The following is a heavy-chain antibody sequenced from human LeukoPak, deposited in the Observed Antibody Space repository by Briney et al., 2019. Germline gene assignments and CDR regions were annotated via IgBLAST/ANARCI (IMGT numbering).Heavy chain of an antibody. J-gene: IGHJ4*02. CDR1: GYTFTSYY. CDR3: ARGSRYHDWLSPLDS. V-gene: IGHV1-2*02. Sequence: ASVTVSCKASGYTFTSYYINWVRQATGQGLEWMGWLNPQTGDTHFAQKLQGRVTFTRDTSISTAYMAMSRLRSDDTAVFYCARGSRYHDWLSPLDSWGQGTLVTVSS. D-gene: IGHD3-9*01. CDR2: LNPQTGDT.